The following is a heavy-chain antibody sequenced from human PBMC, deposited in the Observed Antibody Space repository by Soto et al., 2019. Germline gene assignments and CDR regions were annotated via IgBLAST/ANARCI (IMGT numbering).Heavy chain of an antibody. D-gene: IGHD6-13*01. Sequence: PGESLKISCKGSGYSFTSYWISWVRQMPGKGLEWLGRIDPSDSYTNYSSSFQGHVTISADKSISTAYLQWSSLKASDTAMYYCASTWYRRGNYYYYYGMDVWGQGTTVTVSS. CDR2: IDPSDSYT. V-gene: IGHV5-10-1*01. J-gene: IGHJ6*02. CDR1: GYSFTSYW. CDR3: ASTWYRRGNYYYYYGMDV.